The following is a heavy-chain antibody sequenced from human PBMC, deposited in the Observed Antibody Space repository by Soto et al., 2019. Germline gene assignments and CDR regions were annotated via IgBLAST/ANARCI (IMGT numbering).Heavy chain of an antibody. V-gene: IGHV1-2*02. J-gene: IGHJ6*02. CDR2: INPNSGGT. CDR3: ARDQVGYSSGWSLGSYYYYGMDV. Sequence: GASVKVSCKASGYTFTGYYMHWVRQAPGQGLEWMGWINPNSGGTNYAQKFQGRVTMTRDTSISTAYMELSRLRSDDTAVYYCARDQVGYSSGWSLGSYYYYGMDVWGQGTTVTVSS. CDR1: GYTFTGYY. D-gene: IGHD6-19*01.